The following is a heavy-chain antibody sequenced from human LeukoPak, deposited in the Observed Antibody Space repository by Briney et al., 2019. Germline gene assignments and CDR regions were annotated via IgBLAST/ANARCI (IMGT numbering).Heavy chain of an antibody. Sequence: GGSLRLSCAASGFSFSNYWMDWVRQAPGKGLEWVANIKQDGSEKKCLDAVKGRFTISRDNAKNSLYLQMNSLRAEDTALYYCAKEFYGSGFSDAFDIWGQGTMVTVSS. D-gene: IGHD3-10*01. CDR2: IKQDGSEK. CDR1: GFSFSNYW. V-gene: IGHV3-7*05. J-gene: IGHJ3*02. CDR3: AKEFYGSGFSDAFDI.